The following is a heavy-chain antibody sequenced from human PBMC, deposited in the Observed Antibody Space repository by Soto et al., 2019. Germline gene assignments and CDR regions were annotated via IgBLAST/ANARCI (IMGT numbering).Heavy chain of an antibody. J-gene: IGHJ4*02. V-gene: IGHV4-59*12. Sequence: PSETLSLTCTVSGGAISSYYWSWIRQPPGKGLEWIGYIYYSGSTNYNPSLKSRVTISVDTSKNQFSLKLSSVTAADTAVYYCARDGGSYGHFDYWGQGTLVTVSS. CDR1: GGAISSYY. CDR3: ARDGGSYGHFDY. D-gene: IGHD2-15*01. CDR2: IYYSGST.